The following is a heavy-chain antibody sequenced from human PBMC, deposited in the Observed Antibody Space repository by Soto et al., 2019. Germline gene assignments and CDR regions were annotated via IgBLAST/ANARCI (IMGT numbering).Heavy chain of an antibody. CDR1: GGSISSGGYY. J-gene: IGHJ4*02. V-gene: IGHV4-31*03. CDR2: IYYSGST. D-gene: IGHD2-21*02. Sequence: QVQLQESGPGLVKPSQTLSLTCTVSGGSISSGGYYWSWIRQHPGKGLEWIGYIYYSGSTYYNPSLKSRVTISVDTSQNQFSLKLSSVTAADTAVYYCAREAYCGGDCYAGHYFDYWGQGTLVTVSS. CDR3: AREAYCGGDCYAGHYFDY.